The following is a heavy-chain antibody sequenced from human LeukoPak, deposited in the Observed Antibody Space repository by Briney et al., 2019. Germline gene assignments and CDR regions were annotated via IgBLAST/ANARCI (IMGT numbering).Heavy chain of an antibody. V-gene: IGHV3-33*01. D-gene: IGHD6-19*01. J-gene: IGHJ3*02. CDR2: IWYDGSNK. CDR1: GFTFSSYG. Sequence: GGSLRLSCAASGFTFSSYGMHWVRQAPGKGLEWVAVIWYDGSNKYYADSVKGRFTISRDNSKNTLYLQMNSLRAEDSAVYYCARDRGAFWFDTSGFALDIWGQGTRVTVSS. CDR3: ARDRGAFWFDTSGFALDI.